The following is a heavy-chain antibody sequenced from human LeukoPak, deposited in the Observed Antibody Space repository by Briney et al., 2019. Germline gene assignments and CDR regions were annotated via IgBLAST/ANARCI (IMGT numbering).Heavy chain of an antibody. D-gene: IGHD2-21*01. CDR1: GFIFDDNG. CDR3: TKVDGGSDLRSYSDD. J-gene: IGHJ4*02. Sequence: GGSLRLSCAASGFIFDDNGMHWVRQPPGKGLEWVSGISWNSASIGYADSVKGRFTISRDNAKNLLYLQMDSLTPDDTALYYCTKVDGGSDLRSYSDDWGQGTLVTVSS. CDR2: ISWNSASI. V-gene: IGHV3-9*01.